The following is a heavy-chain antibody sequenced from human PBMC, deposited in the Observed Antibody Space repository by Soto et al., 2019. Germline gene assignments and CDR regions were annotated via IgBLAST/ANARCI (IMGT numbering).Heavy chain of an antibody. J-gene: IGHJ5*02. CDR3: ARRPSVYYYGSGSYIWFDP. CDR2: IYYSGST. V-gene: IGHV4-39*01. CDR1: GGSVNSSSYY. Sequence: PSETRSLTCTVSGGSVNSSSYYWGWIRQPPGKGLEWIGSIYYSGSTYYNPSLKSRVTISVDTSKNQFSLKLSSVTAADTAVYYCARRPSVYYYGSGSYIWFDPWGQGTLVTVSS. D-gene: IGHD3-10*01.